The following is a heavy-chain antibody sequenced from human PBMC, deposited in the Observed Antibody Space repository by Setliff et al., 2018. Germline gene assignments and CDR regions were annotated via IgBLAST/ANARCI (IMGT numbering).Heavy chain of an antibody. CDR3: ARVSRSYGLPLDY. J-gene: IGHJ4*02. V-gene: IGHV3-11*04. CDR1: GFTFSDYY. CDR2: ISSSGSTI. Sequence: GESLRLSCAASGFTFSDYYMSWIRQAPGKGLEWVSYISSSGSTIYYADSVKGRFTISRDNAKNSLYLQMNSLRAEDTAVYYCARVSRSYGLPLDYWGQGTLVTVSS. D-gene: IGHD5-18*01.